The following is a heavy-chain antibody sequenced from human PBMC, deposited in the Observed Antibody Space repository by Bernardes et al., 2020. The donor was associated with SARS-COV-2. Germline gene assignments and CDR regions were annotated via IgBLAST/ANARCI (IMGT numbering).Heavy chain of an antibody. V-gene: IGHV1-18*04. CDR1: GYTFTSYG. D-gene: IGHD4-4*01. CDR2: ISAYNGNT. CDR3: ARVDNMDYIYYYYYGMDV. J-gene: IGHJ6*02. Sequence: ASVKVSCMASGYTFTSYGISWVRQAPGQGLEWMGWISAYNGNTNYAQKLQGRVTMTTDTSTSTAYMELRSLRSDDTAVYYCARVDNMDYIYYYYYGMDVWGQGTTVTVSS.